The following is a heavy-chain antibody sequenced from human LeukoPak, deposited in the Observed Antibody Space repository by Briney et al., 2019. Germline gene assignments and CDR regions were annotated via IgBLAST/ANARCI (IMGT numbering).Heavy chain of an antibody. CDR1: GFTFSSYS. D-gene: IGHD3-22*01. V-gene: IGHV3-74*01. J-gene: IGHJ4*02. CDR3: ARDRGYYDSSGYYSGDY. CDR2: INSDGSIT. Sequence: GGSLRLSCAASGFTFSSYSMNWVRQAPGKGLVWVSRINSDGSITIYADSVKGRFTISRDNAKNTLYLQMNSLRAEDTAVYYCARDRGYYDSSGYYSGDYWGQGTLVTVSS.